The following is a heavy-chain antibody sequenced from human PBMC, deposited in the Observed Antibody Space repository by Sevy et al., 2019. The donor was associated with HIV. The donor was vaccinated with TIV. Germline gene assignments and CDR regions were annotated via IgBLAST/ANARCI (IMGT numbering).Heavy chain of an antibody. CDR1: GFTFSSYW. V-gene: IGHV3-7*03. CDR3: ARNPLDCSSTSCYGVYYYYYYMDV. D-gene: IGHD2-2*01. CDR2: IKQDGSEK. J-gene: IGHJ6*03. Sequence: GGSLRLSCAASGFTFSSYWMSWVRQAPGKGLEWVANIKQDGSEKYYVDSVKGRFTISRDNAKNSLYLQMNSLRAEDTAVYYWARNPLDCSSTSCYGVYYYYYYMDVWGKGTTVTVSS.